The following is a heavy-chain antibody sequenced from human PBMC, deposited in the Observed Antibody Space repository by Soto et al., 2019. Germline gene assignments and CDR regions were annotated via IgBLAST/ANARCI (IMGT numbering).Heavy chain of an antibody. J-gene: IGHJ2*01. D-gene: IGHD4-17*01. CDR2: ISYDGDNI. CDR1: GFTFKNYA. Sequence: QVHLVESGGGVVQPGRSLRLSCAASGFTFKNYAMHWVRQAPGKGLEWVAVISYDGDNIYYADSVKDRFTISRDDAGNTLYLQMNSLRAEDTAIYSCAKSGATVTTFWYFDLWGHGPLVTVSA. CDR3: AKSGATVTTFWYFDL. V-gene: IGHV3-30*18.